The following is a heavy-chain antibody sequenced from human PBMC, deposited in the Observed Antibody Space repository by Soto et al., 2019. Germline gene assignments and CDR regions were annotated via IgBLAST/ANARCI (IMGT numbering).Heavy chain of an antibody. J-gene: IGHJ3*02. V-gene: IGHV4-59*08. CDR3: ASGYGSFFDI. D-gene: IGHD3-10*01. CDR2: IFYSGST. Sequence: QVQLQESGPGLVKPSETLSLTCTVSGGSISSYYWSWIRQPPGKGLEWIGYIFYSGSTNYNPSLKSRVTMSVDTSKNQFSLKLSSVAAADAAVYYCASGYGSFFDIWGQGTMVTVSS. CDR1: GGSISSYY.